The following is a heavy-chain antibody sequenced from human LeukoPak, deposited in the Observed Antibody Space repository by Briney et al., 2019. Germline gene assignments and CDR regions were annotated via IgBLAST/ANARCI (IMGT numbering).Heavy chain of an antibody. V-gene: IGHV3-30*04. J-gene: IGHJ6*03. CDR3: ANFYDGSGSYYNGDNTPNMDV. Sequence: GGSLRLSCAASGFTFSSYAMHWVRQAPGKGLEWVAVISYDGSNKYYADSVKGRFTISRDNSKNTLYLQMNSLRAEDTAVYYCANFYDGSGSYYNGDNTPNMDVWGKGTTVTISS. D-gene: IGHD3-10*01. CDR2: ISYDGSNK. CDR1: GFTFSSYA.